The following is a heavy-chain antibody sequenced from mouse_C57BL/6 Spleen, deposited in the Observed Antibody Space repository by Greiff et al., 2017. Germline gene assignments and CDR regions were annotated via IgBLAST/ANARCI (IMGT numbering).Heavy chain of an antibody. J-gene: IGHJ2*01. CDR1: GFNIKNTY. Sequence: VQLKESVAELVRPGASVKLSCTASGFNIKNTYMHWVKQRPEQGLEWIGRIDPANGNTKYAPKFQGKATITADTSSNTAYLQFSSLTSEDTAIYYCSYYYGSSNFDYWGQGTTLTVSS. V-gene: IGHV14-3*01. D-gene: IGHD1-1*01. CDR3: SYYYGSSNFDY. CDR2: IDPANGNT.